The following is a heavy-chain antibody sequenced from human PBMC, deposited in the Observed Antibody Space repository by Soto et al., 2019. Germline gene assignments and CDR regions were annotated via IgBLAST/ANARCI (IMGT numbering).Heavy chain of an antibody. CDR2: IGGSET. CDR3: AKGIVAAAANRPSDY. D-gene: IGHD2-15*01. CDR1: GFTFSIYA. V-gene: IGHV3-23*01. Sequence: PGGSLRLSCATSGFTFSIYAMTWVRQAPGKGLEWVSSIGGSETYYADSVKGRFTISRDNSNNALFLQMNSLRVDDTAIYYCAKGIVAAAANRPSDYWGQGTQVTVSS. J-gene: IGHJ4*02.